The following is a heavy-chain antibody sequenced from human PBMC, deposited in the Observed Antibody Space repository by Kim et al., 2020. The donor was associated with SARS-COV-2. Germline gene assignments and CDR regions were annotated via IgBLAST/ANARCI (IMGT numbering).Heavy chain of an antibody. V-gene: IGHV3-11*03. CDR1: GFTFSDYY. CDR3: ASVYGSGSSANDYYYYYGMAV. Sequence: GGSLRLSCAASGFTFSDYYMSWIRQAPGKGLEWVSYISSSSSYTNYADSVKGRFTISRDNAKNSLYLQMNSLRAEDTAVYYCASVYGSGSSANDYYYYYGMAVWGQGTTVTVSS. J-gene: IGHJ6*02. D-gene: IGHD3-10*01. CDR2: ISSSSSYT.